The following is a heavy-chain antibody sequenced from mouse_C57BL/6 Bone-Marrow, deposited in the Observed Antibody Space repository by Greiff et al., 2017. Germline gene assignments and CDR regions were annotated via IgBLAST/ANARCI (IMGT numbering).Heavy chain of an antibody. V-gene: IGHV5-17*01. CDR2: IRSGSSTI. CDR1: GFTFSDYG. J-gene: IGHJ3*01. Sequence: EVQLVESGGGLVKPGGSLTLSCAASGFTFSDYGMHWVRQAPEKGLEWVAYIRSGSSTIYYADTVKGRFTISRDNAKNTLFLQMTSLRSEDTAMYYCARPGWAWFAYWGQGTLVTVSA. CDR3: ARPGWAWFAY. D-gene: IGHD3-1*01.